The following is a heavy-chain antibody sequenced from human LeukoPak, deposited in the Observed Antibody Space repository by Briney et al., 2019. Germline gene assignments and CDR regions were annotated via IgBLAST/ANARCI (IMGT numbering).Heavy chain of an antibody. J-gene: IGHJ4*02. Sequence: SETLSLTCSVSGGSISSYYWSWIRQPPGKGLEWIGYTYYSGSTNYNPSLRSRVTISVDTSKNQFSLKLTSVTAADTAVYFCARHKRGDGFSGHDSFDYWGQGTLVTVSS. D-gene: IGHD5-12*01. CDR2: TYYSGST. CDR1: GGSISSYY. CDR3: ARHKRGDGFSGHDSFDY. V-gene: IGHV4-59*08.